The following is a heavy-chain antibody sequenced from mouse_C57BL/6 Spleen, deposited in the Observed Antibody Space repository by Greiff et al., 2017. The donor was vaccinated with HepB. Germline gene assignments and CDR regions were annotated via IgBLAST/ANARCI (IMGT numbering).Heavy chain of an antibody. CDR3: ARRTRWYFDV. CDR2: INPYNGDT. Sequence: EVKLEESGPELVKPGDSVKISCKASGYSFTGYFMNWVMQSHGKSLEWIGRINPYNGDTFYNQKFKGKATLTVDKSSSTAHMELRSLTSEDSAVYYCARRTRWYFDVWGTGNTVTVAS. J-gene: IGHJ1*03. V-gene: IGHV1-20*01. CDR1: GYSFTGYF.